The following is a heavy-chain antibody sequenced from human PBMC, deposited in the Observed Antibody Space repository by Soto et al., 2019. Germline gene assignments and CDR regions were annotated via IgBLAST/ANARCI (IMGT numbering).Heavy chain of an antibody. CDR1: GFTFSSYA. D-gene: IGHD2-15*01. V-gene: IGHV3-30-3*01. CDR2: ISYDGSNK. Sequence: QVQLVESGGGVVQPGRSLRLSCAASGFTFSSYAMHWVRQAPGKGLEWVAVISYDGSNKYYADSVKGRFTISRDNSKNTLYLQMISLRAEDTAVYYCARGYCSGGSCYDTDFFQYFDYWGQGTLVTVSS. J-gene: IGHJ4*02. CDR3: ARGYCSGGSCYDTDFFQYFDY.